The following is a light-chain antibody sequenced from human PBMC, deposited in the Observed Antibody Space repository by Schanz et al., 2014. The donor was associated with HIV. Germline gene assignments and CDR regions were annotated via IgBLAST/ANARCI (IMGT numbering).Light chain of an antibody. CDR1: SSDIGAYNY. CDR2: DVS. J-gene: IGLJ2*01. CDR3: CSYAGTSTFVV. V-gene: IGLV2-14*03. Sequence: QSVLIQPASVSGSPGQSITISCTGTSSDIGAYNYVSWYQQHPGKAPKLLIYDVSNRPSGVSNRFSGSKSGNTASLTFSGLQAEDEADYYCCSYAGTSTFVVFGGGTKLTVL.